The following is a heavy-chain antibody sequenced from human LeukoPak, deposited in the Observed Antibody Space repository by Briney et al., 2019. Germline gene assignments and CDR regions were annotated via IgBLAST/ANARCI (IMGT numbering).Heavy chain of an antibody. D-gene: IGHD6-19*01. CDR3: AKIPVSYSSGWSNFDY. CDR2: ISGGGDST. V-gene: IGHV3-23*01. CDR1: GFTFSSYA. J-gene: IGHJ4*02. Sequence: GGSLRLSCAASGFTFSSYAMSWVRQAPGRGLEWVSGISGGGDSTNYADSVKGRFTSSRDNSKNTLFLQMNMLRAEDTAVYYCAKIPVSYSSGWSNFDYWGQGTLVTVSS.